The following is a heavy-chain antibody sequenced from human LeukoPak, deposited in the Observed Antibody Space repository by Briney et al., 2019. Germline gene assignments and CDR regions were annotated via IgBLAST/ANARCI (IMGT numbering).Heavy chain of an antibody. CDR3: ARSKASGAFNWFDP. J-gene: IGHJ5*02. CDR2: INHSGST. Sequence: SETLSLTCAVYVGSFSGYYWSWIRQPPWKGREWIGEINHSGSTNYNPSLKSRVTISVDTSKNQFSLKLSSVTAADTALYYCARSKASGAFNWFDPWGQGTLVTVSS. CDR1: VGSFSGYY. V-gene: IGHV4-34*01.